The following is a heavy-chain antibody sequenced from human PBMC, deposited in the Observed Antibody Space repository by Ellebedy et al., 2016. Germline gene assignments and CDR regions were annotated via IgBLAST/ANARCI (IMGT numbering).Heavy chain of an antibody. D-gene: IGHD4-17*01. Sequence: GGSLRLSCTASAFTFSNFWMTWVRQAPGKPLEWVANLNQYGSETYYVDSVKGRFTISRDNAKNSLYLQLNHLRAEDTAVYYCARYKSNGDRLIDFWGQGILVTVSS. CDR3: ARYKSNGDRLIDF. CDR1: AFTFSNFW. CDR2: LNQYGSET. V-gene: IGHV3-7*03. J-gene: IGHJ4*02.